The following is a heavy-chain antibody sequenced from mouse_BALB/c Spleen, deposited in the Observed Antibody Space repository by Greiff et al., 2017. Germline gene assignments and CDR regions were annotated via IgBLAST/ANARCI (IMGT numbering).Heavy chain of an antibody. CDR3: ARKGVIDYDGFAY. CDR2: INPSSGYT. J-gene: IGHJ3*01. V-gene: IGHV1-4*01. D-gene: IGHD2-4*01. CDR1: GYTFTSYT. Sequence: QVQLQQSGAELARPGASVKMSCKASGYTFTSYTMHWVKQRPGQGLEWIGYINPSSGYTNYNQKFKDKATLTADKSSSTAYMQLSSLTSEDSAVYYCARKGVIDYDGFAYWGQGTLVTVSA.